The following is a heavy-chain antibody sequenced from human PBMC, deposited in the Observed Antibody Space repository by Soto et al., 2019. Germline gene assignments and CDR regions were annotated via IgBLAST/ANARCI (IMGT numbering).Heavy chain of an antibody. CDR3: ARVPLYYDSSGYLPPPDAFDI. CDR1: GDAVSSGGYY. CDR2: IYYSGTT. V-gene: IGHV4-31*03. J-gene: IGHJ3*02. Sequence: SETLALTCTVSGDAVSSGGYYWGWIRQHPGKGLDWIGFIYYSGTTYYNPSLKSRVTISVDTSNNQFSLDLNSVTAADTAVYYCARVPLYYDSSGYLPPPDAFDIPCPGILVTLS. D-gene: IGHD3-22*01.